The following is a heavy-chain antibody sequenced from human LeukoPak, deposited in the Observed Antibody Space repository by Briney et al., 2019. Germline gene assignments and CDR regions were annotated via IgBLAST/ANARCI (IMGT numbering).Heavy chain of an antibody. Sequence: PGRSLRLSCAASGFTFSSYAMHWVRQAPGKGLEWVAVISYDGSNKYYADSVKGRFTISRDNSKNTLYLQMNSLRAEDTAVYYCARVLVSGWLQPNAFDYWGQGTLVTVSS. J-gene: IGHJ4*02. D-gene: IGHD5-24*01. V-gene: IGHV3-30*04. CDR2: ISYDGSNK. CDR1: GFTFSSYA. CDR3: ARVLVSGWLQPNAFDY.